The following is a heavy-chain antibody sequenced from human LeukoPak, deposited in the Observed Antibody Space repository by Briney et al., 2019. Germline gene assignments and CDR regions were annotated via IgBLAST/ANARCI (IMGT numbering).Heavy chain of an antibody. V-gene: IGHV3-7*04. D-gene: IGHD3-3*01. CDR2: IKQDGSEK. CDR3: ARGVSDFWSGYYTGDY. J-gene: IGHJ4*02. Sequence: GGSLRLSCAASGFTFSSYWMSWVRQAPGKGLEWVANIKQDGSEKYYVDSVKGRFTISRDNAKNSLYLQMNSLRAEDTAVYYCARGVSDFWSGYYTGDYWGQGTLVTVSS. CDR1: GFTFSSYW.